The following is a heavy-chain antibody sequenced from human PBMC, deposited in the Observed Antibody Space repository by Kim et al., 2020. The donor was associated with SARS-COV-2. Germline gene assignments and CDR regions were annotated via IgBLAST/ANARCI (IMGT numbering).Heavy chain of an antibody. V-gene: IGHV4-30-4*01. CDR1: GGSISSGDYY. J-gene: IGHJ3*02. CDR2: IYYSGST. D-gene: IGHD4-17*01. Sequence: SETLSLTCTVSGGSISSGDYYWSWIRQPPGKGLEWIGYIYYSGSTYYNPSLKSRVTISVDTSKNQFSLKLSSVTAADTAVYYCARDRSATVTFSDAFDIWCQGTMVTVSS. CDR3: ARDRSATVTFSDAFDI.